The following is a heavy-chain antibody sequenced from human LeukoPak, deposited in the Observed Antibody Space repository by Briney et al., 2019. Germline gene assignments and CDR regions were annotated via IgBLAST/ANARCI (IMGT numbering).Heavy chain of an antibody. CDR2: ISESGSGT. Sequence: GGSLRLSCAASGFTFSSYAMSWVRQAPGKGLEWVSAISESGSGTYYADSVKGRFTISRDDSKDTLSLQMNSLRAEDTAVYYCAKDIAQGYTFGSIEQDYWGQGTLVTVSS. J-gene: IGHJ4*02. V-gene: IGHV3-23*01. CDR1: GFTFSSYA. CDR3: AKDIAQGYTFGSIEQDY. D-gene: IGHD5-18*01.